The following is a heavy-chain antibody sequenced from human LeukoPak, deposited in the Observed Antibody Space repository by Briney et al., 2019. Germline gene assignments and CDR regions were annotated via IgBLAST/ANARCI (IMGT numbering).Heavy chain of an antibody. Sequence: PSETLSLTCAVYGGSFSGYYWSWIRQPPGKGLGWIGEINHSGSTNYNPSLKSRVTISVDTSKNQFSLKPSSVTAADTAVYYCARAGEVGATPLGSPDYWGQGTLVTVSS. V-gene: IGHV4-34*01. CDR1: GGSFSGYY. D-gene: IGHD1-26*01. CDR3: ARAGEVGATPLGSPDY. CDR2: INHSGST. J-gene: IGHJ4*02.